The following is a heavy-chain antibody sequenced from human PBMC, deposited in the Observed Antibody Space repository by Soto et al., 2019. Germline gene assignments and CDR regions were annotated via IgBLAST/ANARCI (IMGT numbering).Heavy chain of an antibody. D-gene: IGHD6-13*01. V-gene: IGHV4-30-4*01. CDR3: ARLERDSSSWSPWFDP. J-gene: IGHJ5*02. Sequence: SETLSLTCTVSGGSISSGDYYWSWIRQPPGKGLEWIGYIYYSGSTYYNPSLKSRVTISVDTSKNQFSLKLSSVTAADTAVYYCARLERDSSSWSPWFDPWGQGTLVTVSS. CDR2: IYYSGST. CDR1: GGSISSGDYY.